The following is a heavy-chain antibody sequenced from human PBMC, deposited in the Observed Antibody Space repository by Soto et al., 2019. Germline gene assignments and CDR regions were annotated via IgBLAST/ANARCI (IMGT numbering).Heavy chain of an antibody. V-gene: IGHV3-48*02. J-gene: IGHJ5*02. D-gene: IGHD3-3*01. CDR3: ARDRVVWGGYYTYTSWFDP. CDR1: GFTFSSYS. Sequence: EVQLVESGGGLVQPGGSLRLSCAASGFTFSSYSMNWVRQAPGKGLEWVSYISSSSSTIYYADSVKGRFTISRDNAKNSLYLQMNSLRDEDTAVYYCARDRVVWGGYYTYTSWFDPWGQGTLVTVSS. CDR2: ISSSSSTI.